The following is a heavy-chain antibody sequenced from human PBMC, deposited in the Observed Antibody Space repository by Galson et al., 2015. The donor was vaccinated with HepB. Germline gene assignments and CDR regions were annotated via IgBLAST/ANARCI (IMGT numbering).Heavy chain of an antibody. J-gene: IGHJ4*02. D-gene: IGHD3-10*01. V-gene: IGHV5-10-1*01. CDR3: ARTGVGGSGGYVPPFDY. CDR1: GYSFTSHW. CDR2: IDPSDSYT. Sequence: QSGAEVKKPGESLRISCKGSGYSFTSHWISWVRQMPGKGLEWMGRIDPSDSYTNYSPSFQGHVTISADKSISTAYLQWSSLKASDTAMYYCARTGVGGSGGYVPPFDYWGQGTLVTVSS.